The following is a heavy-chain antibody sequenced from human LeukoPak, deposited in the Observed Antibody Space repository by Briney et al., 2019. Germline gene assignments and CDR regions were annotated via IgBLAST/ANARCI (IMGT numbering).Heavy chain of an antibody. CDR1: GFTFSNAW. CDR3: TTDPKYYGSGSYYNVLDY. J-gene: IGHJ4*02. D-gene: IGHD3-10*01. CDR2: IKSKTDGGTT. Sequence: GGSLRLSCAASGFTFSNAWMSWVRQAPGKGLEWVGRIKSKTDGGTTDYAAPVKGRFTISRDDSKNTLYLRMNSLKTEDTAVYYCTTDPKYYGSGSYYNVLDYWGQGTLVTVSS. V-gene: IGHV3-15*01.